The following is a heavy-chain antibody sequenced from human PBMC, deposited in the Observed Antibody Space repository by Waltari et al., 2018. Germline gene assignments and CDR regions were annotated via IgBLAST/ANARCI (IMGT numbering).Heavy chain of an antibody. D-gene: IGHD4-4*01. CDR1: GFTFRNYA. CDR3: AKGQGSITTRPYYYYMDV. Sequence: EVQLVESGGGLEQPGGSLRLSCATSGFTFRNYAMSWVRQAPGKGLEWVSAIHRSGDNTYYADSVKGRFIISRDNSENTLYLQMNSLRAEDTAVYYCAKGQGSITTRPYYYYMDVWGKGTTVTVSS. CDR2: IHRSGDNT. V-gene: IGHV3-23*04. J-gene: IGHJ6*03.